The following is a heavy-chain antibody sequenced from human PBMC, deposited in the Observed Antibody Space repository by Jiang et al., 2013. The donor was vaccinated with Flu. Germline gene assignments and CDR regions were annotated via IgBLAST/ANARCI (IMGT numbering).Heavy chain of an antibody. J-gene: IGHJ4*02. V-gene: IGHV4-59*01. D-gene: IGHD6-13*01. Sequence: TLSLTCTVSGVSITSYYFNWLRQPPGKGLEWIGYIYYSGSTNYNPSLKSRVTISLDTSKNQFSLKLSSVTAADAAVYYCARARAPEVAAYYFDSWGRGTLVT. CDR1: GVSITSYY. CDR2: IYYSGST. CDR3: ARARAPEVAAYYFDS.